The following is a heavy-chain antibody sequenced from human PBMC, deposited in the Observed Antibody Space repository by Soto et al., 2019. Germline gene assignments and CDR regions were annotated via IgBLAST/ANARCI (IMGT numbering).Heavy chain of an antibody. CDR2: IYYSGST. V-gene: IGHV4-59*01. J-gene: IGHJ4*02. CDR1: GGSISSYY. CDR3: ARVPSYSSGWYFDY. D-gene: IGHD6-19*01. Sequence: SETLSLTCTVSGGSISSYYWSWIRQPPGKGLEWIGYIYYSGSTNYNPSLKSRVTISVDTSKNQFSLKLSSVTAADTAVYYCARVPSYSSGWYFDYWGQGTLVTVSS.